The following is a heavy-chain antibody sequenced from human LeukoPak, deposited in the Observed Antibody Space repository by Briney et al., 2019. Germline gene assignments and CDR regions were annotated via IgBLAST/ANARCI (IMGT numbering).Heavy chain of an antibody. CDR3: ARDQYDTAIPYYFDY. Sequence: GGSLRLSCAASGFTFSNYNMNWVRQAPGKGLECVSYISYSNSTMYYADSVKGRFTISRDNAKNSLYLQMNSLRAEDTAVYYCARDQYDTAIPYYFDYWGQGTLVTVSS. J-gene: IGHJ4*02. D-gene: IGHD5-18*01. CDR1: GFTFSNYN. V-gene: IGHV3-48*01. CDR2: ISYSNSTM.